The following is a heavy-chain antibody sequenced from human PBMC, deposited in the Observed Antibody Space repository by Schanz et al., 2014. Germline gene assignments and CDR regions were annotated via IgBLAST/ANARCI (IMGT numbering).Heavy chain of an antibody. Sequence: EVQLVKSGGGLIQPGGSLRLSCAVSGFTVNTNYMSWVRQAPGKGLEWVSIVSHDGFTKHYADSVRGRFTLSRDNSKNTVYLQMNSLRAEDTAIYYCAKYRYSVFDFDYWGQGTLVTVSS. D-gene: IGHD3-16*02. CDR2: VSHDGFTK. CDR3: AKYRYSVFDFDY. V-gene: IGHV3-53*01. CDR1: GFTVNTNY. J-gene: IGHJ4*02.